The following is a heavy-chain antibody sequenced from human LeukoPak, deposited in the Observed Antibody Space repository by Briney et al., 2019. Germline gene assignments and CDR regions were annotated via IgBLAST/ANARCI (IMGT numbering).Heavy chain of an antibody. CDR2: FNPDSGGT. J-gene: IGHJ4*02. CDR3: ARQQQLLDY. V-gene: IGHV1-2*02. D-gene: IGHD6-13*01. Sequence: ASVKVSRKAPGYTFTGYYMHWVRQAPGQGLEWMGWFNPDSGGTHYAQKFQGRVTMTRDTSISTAYMELNRLRSDDTAVYYCARQQQLLDYWGQGTLVTVSS. CDR1: GYTFTGYY.